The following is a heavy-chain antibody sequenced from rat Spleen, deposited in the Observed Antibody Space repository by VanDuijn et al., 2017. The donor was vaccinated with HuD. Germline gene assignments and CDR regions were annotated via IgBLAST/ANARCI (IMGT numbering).Heavy chain of an antibody. V-gene: IGHV5-31*01. D-gene: IGHD1-12*01. CDR2: ITNGGGNP. CDR1: GFAFNNYW. CDR3: TRHPKYNHAHYWYFDF. J-gene: IGHJ1*01. Sequence: EVRLVESGGGLVQPRRSLKLSCVASGFAFNNYWMTWIRQAPGKGLEWVASITNGGGNPYYADSVKGRFTISRENARSTLYLQMDSLRSEDTATDYCTRHPKYNHAHYWYFDFWGPGTMVTVSS.